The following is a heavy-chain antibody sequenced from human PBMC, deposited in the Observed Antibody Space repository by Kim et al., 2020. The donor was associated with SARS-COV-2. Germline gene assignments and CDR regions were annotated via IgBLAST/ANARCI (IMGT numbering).Heavy chain of an antibody. Sequence: PSFQGQVTISADKSISTAYLQWSSLKASDTAMYYCARSKVGATSQDFDYWGQGTLVTVSS. CDR3: ARSKVGATSQDFDY. V-gene: IGHV5-51*01. D-gene: IGHD1-26*01. J-gene: IGHJ4*02.